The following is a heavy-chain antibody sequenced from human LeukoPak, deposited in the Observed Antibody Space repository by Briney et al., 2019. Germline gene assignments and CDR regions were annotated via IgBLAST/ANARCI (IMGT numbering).Heavy chain of an antibody. V-gene: IGHV3-48*01. Sequence: PGGSLRLSCAASGFTFSSYSMNWVRQAPGQGLEWVSYISSSSSTIYYADSVKGRFTISRDNAKNSLYLQMNSLRAEDTAVYYCASGRGPADAFDIWGQGTMVTVSS. CDR3: ASGRGPADAFDI. D-gene: IGHD2-15*01. J-gene: IGHJ3*02. CDR1: GFTFSSYS. CDR2: ISSSSSTI.